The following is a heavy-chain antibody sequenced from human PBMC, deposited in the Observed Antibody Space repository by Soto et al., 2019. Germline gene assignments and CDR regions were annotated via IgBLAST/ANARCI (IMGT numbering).Heavy chain of an antibody. CDR3: ARSPRNWGFDY. D-gene: IGHD7-27*01. J-gene: IGHJ4*02. CDR1: GGSISSGNL. Sequence: PSETLSLTCAVSGGSISSGNLWSWVRQSPRKGLEWIGEISHSGNTNHNPSLKSRVTISIDKSKNQFSLKLTSVTAADTAVYYCARSPRNWGFDYWGLGTLVTVSS. CDR2: ISHSGNT. V-gene: IGHV4-4*02.